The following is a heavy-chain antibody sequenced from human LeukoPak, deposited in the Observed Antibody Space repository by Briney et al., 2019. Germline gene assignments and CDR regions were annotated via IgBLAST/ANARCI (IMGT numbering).Heavy chain of an antibody. J-gene: IGHJ4*02. V-gene: IGHV4-4*07. CDR1: GGSISSYY. CDR3: ARLSSSSSPEDY. D-gene: IGHD2-2*01. CDR2: IYTSGST. Sequence: PSETLSLTCTVSGGSISSYYWSWIRQAAGKGLEWIGRIYTSGSTDYNPSLKSRVTMSVDTSKNEFSLKLSSVTAADTAVYHCARLSSSSSPEDYWGQGTLVTVSS.